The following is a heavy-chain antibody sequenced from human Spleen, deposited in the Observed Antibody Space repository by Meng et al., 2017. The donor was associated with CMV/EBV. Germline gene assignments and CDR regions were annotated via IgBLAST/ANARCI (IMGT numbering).Heavy chain of an antibody. J-gene: IGHJ4*02. CDR3: AKASWGSFEY. CDR1: GFTFDDYA. V-gene: IGHV3-9*01. Sequence: SLKISCAASGFTFDDYAMHWVRQAPGKGLERVSGLSWNSETIGYADSVKGRFTISRDNSKNTLYLQMNTLRVEDTAVYYCAKASWGSFEYWGQGTLVTVSS. D-gene: IGHD7-27*01. CDR2: LSWNSETI.